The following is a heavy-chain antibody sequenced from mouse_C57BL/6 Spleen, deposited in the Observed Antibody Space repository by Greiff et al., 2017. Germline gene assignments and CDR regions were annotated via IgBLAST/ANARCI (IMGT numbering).Heavy chain of an antibody. CDR1: GYAFSSSW. CDR3: ARHWEFDY. D-gene: IGHD4-1*01. CDR2: IYPGDGDT. J-gene: IGHJ3*01. V-gene: IGHV1-82*01. Sequence: QVQLQQSGPELVKPGASVKISCKASGYAFSSSWMNWVKQRPGKGLEWIGRIYPGDGDTNYNGKFKGKATLTADKSSSTAYMQLSSPTSEVAAFYSGARHWEFDYWGQGTMVTVSA.